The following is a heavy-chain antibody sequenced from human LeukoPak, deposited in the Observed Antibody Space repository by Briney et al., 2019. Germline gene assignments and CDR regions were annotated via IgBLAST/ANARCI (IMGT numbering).Heavy chain of an antibody. CDR3: ARLVVVPAAPNYYLDY. CDR1: GGSISSSSYY. D-gene: IGHD2-2*01. V-gene: IGHV4-39*01. CDR2: IYYSGST. Sequence: SETLSLTCTVSGGSISSSSYYWGWIRQPPGKGLEWIGSIYYSGSTYYNPSLKSRVTISVDTSKNQFSLKLSSVTAADTAVYYCARLVVVPAAPNYYLDYWGQGTLVTVSS. J-gene: IGHJ4*02.